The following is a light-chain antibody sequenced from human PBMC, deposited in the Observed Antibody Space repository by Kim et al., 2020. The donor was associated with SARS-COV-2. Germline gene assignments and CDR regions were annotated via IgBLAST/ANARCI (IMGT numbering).Light chain of an antibody. V-gene: IGKV1-5*03. CDR3: QQYSSYLPRT. CDR1: QSISSW. CDR2: KAS. Sequence: SVGDKVTITCRSSQSISSWLDWYQQKPGKAPNLLIDKASSLESGVTSRFSGSGSGTEFTLTISSLQPDDFATYYCQQYSSYLPRTFGQGTKVDIK. J-gene: IGKJ1*01.